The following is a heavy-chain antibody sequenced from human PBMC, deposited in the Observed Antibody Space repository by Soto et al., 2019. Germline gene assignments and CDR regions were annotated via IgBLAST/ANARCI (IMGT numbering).Heavy chain of an antibody. D-gene: IGHD3-22*01. J-gene: IGHJ5*02. CDR3: ASDGEPPPSICYDSSVLINSFDP. Sequence: QVQLVQSGAEVKKPGSSVKVSCKASGGTFSSYAISWVRQAPGQGLEWMGGIIPIFGTANYAQKFQGRVTITADESTSTAYIEMSSLRSEHTAVHYFASDGEPPPSICYDSSVLINSFDPWGQGTLVTVS. CDR2: IIPIFGTA. V-gene: IGHV1-69*01. CDR1: GGTFSSYA.